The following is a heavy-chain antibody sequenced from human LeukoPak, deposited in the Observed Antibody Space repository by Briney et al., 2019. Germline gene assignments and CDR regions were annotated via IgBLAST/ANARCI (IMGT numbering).Heavy chain of an antibody. CDR3: ASPRGAARLYYYYYGMDV. CDR1: GGTFSSYA. V-gene: IGHV1-69*13. CDR2: IIPIFGTA. J-gene: IGHJ6*02. Sequence: SVKVSCKACGGTFSSYAISWVRQAPGQGLEWMGGIIPIFGTANYAQKLQGRVTITADESTSTAYMELSSLRSEDTAVYYCASPRGAARLYYYYYGMDVWGQGTTVTVSS. D-gene: IGHD6-6*01.